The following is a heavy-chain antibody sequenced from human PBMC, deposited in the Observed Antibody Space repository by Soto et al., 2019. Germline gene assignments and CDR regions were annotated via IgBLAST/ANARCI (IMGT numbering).Heavy chain of an antibody. CDR1: GFTFSDYA. J-gene: IGHJ6*02. CDR3: AAPRDEYGSGVSWFTYGMDI. CDR2: LDGAGGST. V-gene: IGHV3-23*01. Sequence: PGGSLRLSCLASGFTFSDYAMTWVRHVPGRGLEWVASLDGAGGSTYYADSVRGRFTISRDNSQNTLFLQMKRLTVDDTAIYYCAAPRDEYGSGVSWFTYGMDIWVQGTTVTVSS. D-gene: IGHD3-10*01.